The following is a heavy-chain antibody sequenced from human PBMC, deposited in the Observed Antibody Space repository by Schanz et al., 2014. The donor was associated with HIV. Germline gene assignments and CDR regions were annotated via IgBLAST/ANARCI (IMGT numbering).Heavy chain of an antibody. CDR3: GRPYSGGGMDF. Sequence: QVQLVESGGGVVQPGRSLRLSCAASGFTFSSYGMHWVRQAPGKGLEWVAVISYDGSIQYCADSVKGRFTLSRDNSKITMDLQMDSLRPKDTTIYYRGRPYSGGGMDFWGQGTPVTVSS. J-gene: IGHJ6*02. V-gene: IGHV3-30*03. D-gene: IGHD6-19*01. CDR1: GFTFSSYG. CDR2: ISYDGSIQ.